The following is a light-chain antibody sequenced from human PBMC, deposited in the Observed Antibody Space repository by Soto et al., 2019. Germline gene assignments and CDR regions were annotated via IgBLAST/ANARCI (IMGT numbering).Light chain of an antibody. V-gene: IGKV3-20*01. Sequence: EIVLTQSPGTLSLSPGERATLTCRASQSVTSSYLAWDQQKPGQAPRLLMYGASSSATGMQDMFSGSESGTDFSLTISPLEPEDFAVYSCEKKSSSPLTVVPWTKGDIK. CDR2: GAS. CDR1: QSVTSSY. J-gene: IGKJ3*01. CDR3: EKKSSSPLT.